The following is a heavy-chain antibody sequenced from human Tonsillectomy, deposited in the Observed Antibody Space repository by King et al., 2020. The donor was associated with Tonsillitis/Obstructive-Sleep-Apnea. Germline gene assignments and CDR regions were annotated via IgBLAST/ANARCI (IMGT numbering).Heavy chain of an antibody. Sequence: VQLVESGGGLVQPGGSLRLSCAASGFTFSSYWMHWVRQAPGKGLVWVSHINSDESSTNYADSVKGRFTISRDNAKNTLYLQMNSLRAEDTAVYYCARGPRGYSYGISSYCIDVWGQGTTVTVSS. J-gene: IGHJ6*02. CDR1: GFTFSSYW. CDR3: ARGPRGYSYGISSYCIDV. V-gene: IGHV3-74*01. D-gene: IGHD5-18*01. CDR2: INSDESST.